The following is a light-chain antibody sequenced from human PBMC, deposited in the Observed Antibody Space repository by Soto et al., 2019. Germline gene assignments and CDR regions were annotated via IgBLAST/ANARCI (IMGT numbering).Light chain of an antibody. Sequence: EIVLTQSPATLSLSPGERATLSCRASQSVSNYLAWYQQKPGQAPRLLIYDASNRATGIPARFSGSGSGTDFTLTISSLEPEDFAVYYCQHRINWPPRTFGQGTKVEAK. V-gene: IGKV3-11*01. CDR1: QSVSNY. CDR2: DAS. J-gene: IGKJ1*01. CDR3: QHRINWPPRT.